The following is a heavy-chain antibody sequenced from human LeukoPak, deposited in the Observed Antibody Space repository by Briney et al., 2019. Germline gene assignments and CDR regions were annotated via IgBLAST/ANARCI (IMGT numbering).Heavy chain of an antibody. CDR3: ARGPVYDFWSGSYPADLDY. D-gene: IGHD3-3*01. CDR1: GGSFSGYY. Sequence: SETLSLTCAVYGGSFSGYYWSWIRQPPGKGLEWIGEINHSGSTNYNPSLKSRVTISVDTSKNQFSLKLSSVTAADTAVYYCARGPVYDFWSGSYPADLDYWGQGTLVTVSS. J-gene: IGHJ4*02. CDR2: INHSGST. V-gene: IGHV4-34*01.